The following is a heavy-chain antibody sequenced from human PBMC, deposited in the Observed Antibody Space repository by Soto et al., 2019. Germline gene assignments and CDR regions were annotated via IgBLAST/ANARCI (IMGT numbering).Heavy chain of an antibody. CDR1: GYTFTSYD. Sequence: ASVKVSCKASGYTFTSYDINWVRQATGQGLEWMGWMNPNSGNTGYAQKFQGRVTMSRNTSISTAYMELSSLRSEDTAVYYCARYADFYDSSGYYYFDYWGQGTLVTVSS. CDR3: ARYADFYDSSGYYYFDY. V-gene: IGHV1-8*01. J-gene: IGHJ4*02. CDR2: MNPNSGNT. D-gene: IGHD3-22*01.